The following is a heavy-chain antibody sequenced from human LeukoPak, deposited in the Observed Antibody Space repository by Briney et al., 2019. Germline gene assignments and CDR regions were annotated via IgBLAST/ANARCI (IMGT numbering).Heavy chain of an antibody. CDR1: GFTFSRHA. D-gene: IGHD3-22*01. V-gene: IGHV3-23*01. CDR3: ATAYYYDSRGYDPLDY. J-gene: IGHJ4*02. Sequence: PGGSLRLSCAASGFTFSRHAMSWVRQAPGKGLEWVSGISGSGGFTYYADSVKGRFTIPRDNSKNTLYLQMNSLRAEDTAVYYCATAYYYDSRGYDPLDYWGQGTLVTVSS. CDR2: ISGSGGFT.